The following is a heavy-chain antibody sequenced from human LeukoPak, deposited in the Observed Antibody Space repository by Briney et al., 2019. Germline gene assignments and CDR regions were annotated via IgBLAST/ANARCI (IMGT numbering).Heavy chain of an antibody. J-gene: IGHJ3*02. Sequence: ASVKVSCKASGYTFTSYYMHWVRQAPGQGLEWMGIINPSGGSTSYAQKFQGRVTMTRDTSTSTVYMELSSLRSEDTAVYYCARDRQTHDYGDYEGAFDIWGQGTMVTASS. D-gene: IGHD4-17*01. CDR1: GYTFTSYY. CDR2: INPSGGST. V-gene: IGHV1-46*01. CDR3: ARDRQTHDYGDYEGAFDI.